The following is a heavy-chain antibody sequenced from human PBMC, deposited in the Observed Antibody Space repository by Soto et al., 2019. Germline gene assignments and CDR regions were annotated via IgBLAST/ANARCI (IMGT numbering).Heavy chain of an antibody. V-gene: IGHV3-23*01. CDR3: AQGAIEYSAWVDN. CDR2: ISARGGSS. Sequence: VQLLESGGGLVQPGGSLRLSCAASGFSFSSYAMVWVRQAPGKGLEWVSVISARGGSSYFADSVKGRFTISRDNSKNVLSLEINSLRADDTAIYFCAQGAIEYSAWVDNGGQGTLVLVSS. CDR1: GFSFSSYA. J-gene: IGHJ4*02. D-gene: IGHD5-12*01.